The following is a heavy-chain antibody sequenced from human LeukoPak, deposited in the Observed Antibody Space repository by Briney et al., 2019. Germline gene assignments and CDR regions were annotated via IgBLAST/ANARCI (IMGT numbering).Heavy chain of an antibody. V-gene: IGHV4-59*08. CDR2: IYYSGST. CDR3: ARRIVGATKSCFDS. J-gene: IGHJ4*02. D-gene: IGHD1-26*01. Sequence: PSETLSLTCSVSGGSFSRYYWSWIRQPPGKGLEWIGYIYYSGSTNYNPSLKSRVTISVDTSKNQFSLKLSTVTAADTAVYYCARRIVGATKSCFDSWGQGTLATVSS. CDR1: GGSFSRYY.